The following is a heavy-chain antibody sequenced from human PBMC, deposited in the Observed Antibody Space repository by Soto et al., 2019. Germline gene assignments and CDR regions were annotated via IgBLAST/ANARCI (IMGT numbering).Heavy chain of an antibody. D-gene: IGHD3-10*01. V-gene: IGHV1-69*02. CDR2: IIPILGIA. Sequence: SVKVSCKASGGTFSSYTISWVRQAPGQGLEWMGRIIPILGIANYAQKFQGRVTITADKSTSTAYMELSSLRSEDTAVYYCASHLWFVDRGRQGFDPWGQGTLVTVSS. J-gene: IGHJ5*02. CDR3: ASHLWFVDRGRQGFDP. CDR1: GGTFSSYT.